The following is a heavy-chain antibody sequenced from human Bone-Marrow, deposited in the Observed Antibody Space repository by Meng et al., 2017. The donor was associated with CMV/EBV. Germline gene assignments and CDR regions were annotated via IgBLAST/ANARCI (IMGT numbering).Heavy chain of an antibody. CDR3: ATSPRVRHWFDP. D-gene: IGHD1-1*01. V-gene: IGHV5-51*01. CDR2: IYPGDSDT. CDR1: GYSFTSYW. Sequence: KVSCKGSGYSFTSYWIGWVRQMPGKGLEWMGIIYPGDSDTRYSPSFQGQVTISADKSTSTAYLQWSSLKASDTAMYYCATSPRVRHWFDPWGQGTLVTVSS. J-gene: IGHJ5*02.